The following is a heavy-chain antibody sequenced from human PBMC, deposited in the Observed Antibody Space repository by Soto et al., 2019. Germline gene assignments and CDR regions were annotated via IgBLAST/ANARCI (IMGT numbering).Heavy chain of an antibody. Sequence: GGSLRLSCAASGFTFSSYGMHWVRQAPGKGLEWVAVIWYDGSNKYYVDSVKGRFTISRDNSKNTLYLQMNSLRAEDTAVYYCARDPVYYYDSSGYQYYFDYWGQGTLVTVSS. D-gene: IGHD3-22*01. J-gene: IGHJ4*02. CDR2: IWYDGSNK. V-gene: IGHV3-33*01. CDR3: ARDPVYYYDSSGYQYYFDY. CDR1: GFTFSSYG.